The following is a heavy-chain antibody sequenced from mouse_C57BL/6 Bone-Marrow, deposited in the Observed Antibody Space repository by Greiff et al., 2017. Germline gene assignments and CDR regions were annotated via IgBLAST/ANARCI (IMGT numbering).Heavy chain of an antibody. CDR1: GYTFTSYW. D-gene: IGHD2-4*01. Sequence: VKLLESGAELAKPGASVKLSCKASGYTFTSYWMHWVKQRPGQGLEWIGYINPSSGYTKYNQKFKDKATLTADKSSSTAYMQLSSLTYEDSAVYYCGRVEDDYDGGAWFAYWGQGTLVTVSA. V-gene: IGHV1-7*01. J-gene: IGHJ3*01. CDR3: GRVEDDYDGGAWFAY. CDR2: INPSSGYT.